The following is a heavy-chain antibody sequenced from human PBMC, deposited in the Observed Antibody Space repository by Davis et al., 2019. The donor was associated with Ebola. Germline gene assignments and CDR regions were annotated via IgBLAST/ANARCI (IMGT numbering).Heavy chain of an antibody. Sequence: GESLKISCAASGFTFSSYGMHWVRQAPGKGLEWVAVIWYDGSNKYYADSVKGRFTISRDNSKNTLYLQMNSLRAEDTAVYYCARPTTLTYDAFDIWGQGSMVTVSS. CDR2: IWYDGSNK. CDR3: ARPTTLTYDAFDI. J-gene: IGHJ3*02. D-gene: IGHD4-17*01. CDR1: GFTFSSYG. V-gene: IGHV3-33*01.